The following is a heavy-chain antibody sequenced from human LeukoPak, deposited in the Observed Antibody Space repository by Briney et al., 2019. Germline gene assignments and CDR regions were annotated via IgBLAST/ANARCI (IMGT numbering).Heavy chain of an antibody. D-gene: IGHD1-26*01. CDR3: VRDGQGSTPLDY. CDR2: VNRDGSET. CDR1: GFTLSNHW. V-gene: IGHV3-7*01. Sequence: GGSLRLSCAASGFTLSNHWMNWVRQVPGRGPEWVANVNRDGSETYYLDSVKGRFTISRDNAKNTLYLQMNSLRAEDTAVYFCVRDGQGSTPLDYWGQGTLVTVSS. J-gene: IGHJ4*02.